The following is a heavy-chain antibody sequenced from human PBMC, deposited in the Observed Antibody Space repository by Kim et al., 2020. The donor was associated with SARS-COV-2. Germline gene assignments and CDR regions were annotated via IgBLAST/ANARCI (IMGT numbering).Heavy chain of an antibody. J-gene: IGHJ4*02. CDR3: ARYSYGYGSLDY. CDR1: GGSISSYY. CDR2: IYYSGST. D-gene: IGHD5-18*01. V-gene: IGHV4-59*13. Sequence: SETLSLTCTVSGGSISSYYWSWIRQAPGKGLEWIGYIYYSGSTNYNPSLKSRVTISVDTSKNQFPLKLSSVTAADTAVYYCARYSYGYGSLDYWGQGTLVTVSS.